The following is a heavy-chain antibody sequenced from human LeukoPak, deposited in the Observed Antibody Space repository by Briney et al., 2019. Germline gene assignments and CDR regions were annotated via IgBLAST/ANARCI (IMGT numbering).Heavy chain of an antibody. V-gene: IGHV1-2*02. CDR3: ARGLSKLDYYYYMDV. CDR2: INPNSGGT. Sequence: GASVKVSCKASGYTFTGCYKHWVRQAPGQGLEWMGWINPNSGGTNYAQKFQGRVTMTRDTSISTAYMELSRLRADDTAVYYCARGLSKLDYYYYMDVWGKGTTVTVSS. J-gene: IGHJ6*03. D-gene: IGHD1-7*01. CDR1: GYTFTGCY.